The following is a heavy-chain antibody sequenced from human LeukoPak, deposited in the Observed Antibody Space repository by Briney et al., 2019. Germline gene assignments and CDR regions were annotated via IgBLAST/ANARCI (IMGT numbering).Heavy chain of an antibody. Sequence: GGSLRPSCAASGFTFSSYAMSWVRQAPGKGLEWVSGISGSDGSTNYADSVKGGFTISRENCKNTLDLQMNSLRAEDTAVYYCAKRGRVTSPWGWVTRGPPWYYFDYWGQGTLVTVSS. J-gene: IGHJ4*02. CDR3: AKRGRVTSPWGWVTRGPPWYYFDY. CDR2: ISGSDGST. V-gene: IGHV3-23*01. CDR1: GFTFSSYA. D-gene: IGHD4-23*01.